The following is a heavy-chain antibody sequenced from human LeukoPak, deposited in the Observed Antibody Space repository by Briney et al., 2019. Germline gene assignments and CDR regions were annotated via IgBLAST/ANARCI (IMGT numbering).Heavy chain of an antibody. Sequence: GGSLRLSCAASGFTFSSYAMSWVRQAPGKGLEWVSAISGSGGSAYYADSVKGRFTISRDNSQITVFLHMNSLRADDTAVYYCAQEHFDTSGYYSRFDNWGQGILVTVSS. CDR3: AQEHFDTSGYYSRFDN. CDR1: GFTFSSYA. V-gene: IGHV3-23*01. D-gene: IGHD3-22*01. CDR2: ISGSGGSA. J-gene: IGHJ4*02.